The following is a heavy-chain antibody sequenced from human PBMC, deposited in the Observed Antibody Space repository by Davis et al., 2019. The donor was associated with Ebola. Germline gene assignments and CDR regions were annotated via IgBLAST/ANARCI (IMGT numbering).Heavy chain of an antibody. CDR3: AGAQFPTTSDH. J-gene: IGHJ4*02. CDR1: GYIFTNYG. V-gene: IGHV1-18*04. Sequence: ASVKVSCKASGYIFTNYGITWVRQAPGQGLEWMGWINPHNGNTNYAQNVQGRVTMTTDTSTSTAYMEVGSLKSDDTAVYYCAGAQFPTTSDHWGQGTLVTVSS. D-gene: IGHD1-1*01. CDR2: INPHNGNT.